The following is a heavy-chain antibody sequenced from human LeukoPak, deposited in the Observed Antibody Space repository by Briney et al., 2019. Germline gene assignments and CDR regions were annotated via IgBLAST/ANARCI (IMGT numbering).Heavy chain of an antibody. V-gene: IGHV3-48*02. CDR1: GFTFATYN. J-gene: IGHJ3*02. CDR3: AGAFDI. Sequence: GGSLRLSCAASGFTFATYNMNWVRQAPGKGLEWISYISGSGSTISYADSVKGRFTTSRDNAQNSLYLQMKSLRDEDTAVYYCAGAFDIWGQGTVSPSLQ. CDR2: ISGSGSTI.